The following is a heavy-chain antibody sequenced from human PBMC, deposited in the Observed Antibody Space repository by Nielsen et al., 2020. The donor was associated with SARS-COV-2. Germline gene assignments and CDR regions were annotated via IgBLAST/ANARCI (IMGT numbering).Heavy chain of an antibody. CDR3: AARIYCGGDCSGG. V-gene: IGHV3-48*02. CDR1: GFTFSSYS. CDR2: ISSSSSTI. J-gene: IGHJ4*02. D-gene: IGHD2-21*01. Sequence: GGSLRLSCAASGFTFSSYSMNWVRQAPGKGLEWVSYISSSSSTIYYAGSVKGRFTISRDNAKNSLYLQMNSLRDEDTAVYYCAARIYCGGDCSGGWGQGTLVTVSS.